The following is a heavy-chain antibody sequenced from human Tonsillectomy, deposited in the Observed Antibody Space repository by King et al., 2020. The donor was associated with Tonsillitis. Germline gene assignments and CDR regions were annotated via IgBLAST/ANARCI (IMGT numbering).Heavy chain of an antibody. J-gene: IGHJ6*02. V-gene: IGHV3-33*01. CDR2: IRFDGSDE. CDR1: GFTFSTYA. CDR3: ARDGGPVRYFNLDV. Sequence: QVQLVESGGGVVQPGRSRRLSCAASGFTFSTYAMHWVRQAPGKGLEWVAVIRFDGSDEAYADAVQGRFTISRDNSKNTVSLQMNSLGVEDTAIYYCARDGGPVRYFNLDVWGQGTTVTVSS. D-gene: IGHD3-9*01.